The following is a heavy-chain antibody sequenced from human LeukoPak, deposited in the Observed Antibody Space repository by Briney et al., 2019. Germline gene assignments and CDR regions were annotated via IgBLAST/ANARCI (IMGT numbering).Heavy chain of an antibody. D-gene: IGHD2-15*01. J-gene: IGHJ4*02. V-gene: IGHV3-23*01. CDR3: AKDHGYCSGGSCYSDFDY. CDR1: GFTFSRNA. CDR2: LSGSGGDT. Sequence: GGSPRLSCAASGFTFSRNAMSWVRQAPGKGLEWVSSLSGSGGDTYYADSVKGRFTISRDNSKNTVYLQMNSLRAEDTAVYYCAKDHGYCSGGSCYSDFDYWGQGTLVTVSS.